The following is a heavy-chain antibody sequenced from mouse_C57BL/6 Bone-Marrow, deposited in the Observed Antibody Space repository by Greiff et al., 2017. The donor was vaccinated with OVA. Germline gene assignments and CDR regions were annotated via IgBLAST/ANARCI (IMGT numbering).Heavy chain of an antibody. Sequence: EVKLVESEGGLVQPGSSMKLSCTASGFTFSDYYMAWVRQVPEKGLEWVANINYDGSSTYYLDSLKIRFIISRDNAKNILYLQMSSLKSEDTATYYCARDHYDLLYFDYWGQGTTLTVSS. D-gene: IGHD2-4*01. V-gene: IGHV5-16*01. CDR1: GFTFSDYY. CDR2: INYDGSST. J-gene: IGHJ2*01. CDR3: ARDHYDLLYFDY.